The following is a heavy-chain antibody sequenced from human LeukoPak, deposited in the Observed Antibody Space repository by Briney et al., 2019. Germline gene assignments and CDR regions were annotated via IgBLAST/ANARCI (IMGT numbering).Heavy chain of an antibody. Sequence: GGSLRLSCAASGFTVSRNYMSWVRQAPGKGLEWVSVVYSGGSTYYADSVKGRFTISRDNSKNTLYLQMNSLRAEDTAVYYCAREASYNWNDEGAFDIWGQGTMVTVSS. D-gene: IGHD1-20*01. CDR2: VYSGGST. CDR3: AREASYNWNDEGAFDI. V-gene: IGHV3-66*01. CDR1: GFTVSRNY. J-gene: IGHJ3*02.